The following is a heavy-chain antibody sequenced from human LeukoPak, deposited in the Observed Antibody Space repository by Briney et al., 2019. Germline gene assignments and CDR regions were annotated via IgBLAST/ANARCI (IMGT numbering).Heavy chain of an antibody. Sequence: EASVKVSCKASGGTFISYAISWVRQAPGQGLEWMGGIIPIFGTANYAQKFQGRVTITADESTSTAYMELGSLRSEDTAVYYCAREPFTTAAWFDPWGQGTLVTVSS. V-gene: IGHV1-69*13. D-gene: IGHD3-22*01. J-gene: IGHJ5*02. CDR1: GGTFISYA. CDR3: AREPFTTAAWFDP. CDR2: IIPIFGTA.